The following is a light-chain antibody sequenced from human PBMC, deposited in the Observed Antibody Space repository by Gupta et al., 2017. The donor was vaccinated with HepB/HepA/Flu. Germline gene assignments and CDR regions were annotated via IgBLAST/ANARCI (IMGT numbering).Light chain of an antibody. CDR3: QQYYSTPYT. CDR1: QNILYSSNNNDY. V-gene: IGKV4-1*01. J-gene: IGKJ2*01. Sequence: DIVLTQSPDSVAVSLGERATINCKSSQNILYSSNNNDYLAWYQLKPGQPPKLLIHWASTRESGVPDRFRGSGSGTDFTLTIDSLQAEDAAVYFCQQYYSTPYTFGQGTKLEIK. CDR2: WAS.